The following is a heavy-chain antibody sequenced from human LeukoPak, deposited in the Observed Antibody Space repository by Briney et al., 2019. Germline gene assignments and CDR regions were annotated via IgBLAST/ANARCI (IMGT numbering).Heavy chain of an antibody. Sequence: ASVKVSCKASGGTFNSYAISWVRQAPGQGLEWMGRIIPILGIANYAQKFQGRVTITADKSTSTAYMELSSLRSEDTAVYYCARDLFFDSSGYDYWGQGTLVTVSS. CDR1: GGTFNSYA. J-gene: IGHJ4*02. CDR2: IIPILGIA. D-gene: IGHD3-22*01. CDR3: ARDLFFDSSGYDY. V-gene: IGHV1-69*04.